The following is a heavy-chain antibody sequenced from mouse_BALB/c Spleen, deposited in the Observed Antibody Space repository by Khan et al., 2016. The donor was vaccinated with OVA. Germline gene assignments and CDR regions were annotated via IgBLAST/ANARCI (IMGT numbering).Heavy chain of an antibody. J-gene: IGHJ2*01. CDR1: GFTFTSFG. CDR2: IRGGSTII. V-gene: IGHV5-17*02. CDR3: ARRAYYGTSYVNFDY. D-gene: IGHD1-1*01. Sequence: EVELVESGGGLVQPGGSRKLSCAASGFTFTSFGLHWVRQTPEKGLEWVAYIRGGSTIIYYADTVKGRFTISRDNPNNTLCLQMTSRRAEDTAMYYCARRAYYGTSYVNFDYWGQGTTLTVSS.